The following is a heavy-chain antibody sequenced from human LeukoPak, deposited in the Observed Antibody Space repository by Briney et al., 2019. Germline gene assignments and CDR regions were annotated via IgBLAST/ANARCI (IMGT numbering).Heavy chain of an antibody. CDR1: GYTFTSYD. CDR2: MNPNCSNT. CDR3: ARGVGSGSYSYYYYYYYMDV. Sequence: ASLKVSCKASGYTFTSYDITCVRQATGQGLKWMGWMNPNCSNTGYAQKSPGRVTMTRTTSISTAYMELSSLRSEATAVYYWARGVGSGSYSYYYYYYYMDVWGKGTTVTVSS. J-gene: IGHJ6*03. V-gene: IGHV1-8*01. D-gene: IGHD3-10*01.